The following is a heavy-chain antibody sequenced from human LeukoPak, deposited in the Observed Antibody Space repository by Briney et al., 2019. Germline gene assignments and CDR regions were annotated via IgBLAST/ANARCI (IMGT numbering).Heavy chain of an antibody. CDR2: SSAHNGDT. J-gene: IGHJ3*02. V-gene: IGHV1-18*01. CDR3: AREAYCSGGSCCPGALDT. Sequence: ASVKVSCKASGFTFTSYGISWVRQAPGQGLEWMGWSSAHNGDTNYAQNIQGRVTMTTDTSTTTAYMELRSLRSDDTAVYYCAREAYCSGGSCCPGALDTWGQGTMVTVSS. D-gene: IGHD2-15*01. CDR1: GFTFTSYG.